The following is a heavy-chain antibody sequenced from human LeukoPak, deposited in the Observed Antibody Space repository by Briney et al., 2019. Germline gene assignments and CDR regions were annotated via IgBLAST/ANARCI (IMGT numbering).Heavy chain of an antibody. V-gene: IGHV1-18*01. J-gene: IGHJ4*02. CDR1: GGTFSSYA. CDR2: ISAYNGNT. Sequence: ASVKVSCKASGGTFSSYAISWVRQAPGQGLEWMGWISAYNGNTNYAQKLQGRVTMTTDTSTSTAYMELRSLRSDDTAVYYCARAGDALLWFGELLFDYWGQGTLVTVSS. CDR3: ARAGDALLWFGELLFDY. D-gene: IGHD3-10*01.